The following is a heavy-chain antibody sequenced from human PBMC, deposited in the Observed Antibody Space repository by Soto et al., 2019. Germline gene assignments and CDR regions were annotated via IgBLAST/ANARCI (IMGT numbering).Heavy chain of an antibody. J-gene: IGHJ4*02. Sequence: PSQTLSLTCAISGDSVSSNNAAWNWIRQSPARGLXWLXXTXYXSXWXXXXAXSVKSRITIKPDTSKNQFSLQLSSVTHEDTAVYYCAKDIVKYTYGACDYWGQGALVTVS. V-gene: IGHV6-1*01. CDR2: TXYXSXWXX. D-gene: IGHD5-18*01. CDR3: AKDIVKYTYGACDY. CDR1: GDSVSSNNAA.